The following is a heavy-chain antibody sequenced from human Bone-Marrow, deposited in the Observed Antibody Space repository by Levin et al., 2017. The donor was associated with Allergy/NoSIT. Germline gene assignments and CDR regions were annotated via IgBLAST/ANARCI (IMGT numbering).Heavy chain of an antibody. J-gene: IGHJ6*03. D-gene: IGHD2-15*01. CDR1: GGSFSDYY. CDR3: ARVVRYSNVFTCWLHHYYQYMDV. CDR2: ISPSGST. V-gene: IGHV4-34*01. Sequence: SQTLSLTCAVYGGSFSDYYWSWVRQAPGQGLEWIGEISPSGSTNSNPSLESRVTLSIDTFKSQFSLKLSSVTAADTAIYYCARVVRYSNVFTCWLHHYYQYMDVWGKGTTVAVSS.